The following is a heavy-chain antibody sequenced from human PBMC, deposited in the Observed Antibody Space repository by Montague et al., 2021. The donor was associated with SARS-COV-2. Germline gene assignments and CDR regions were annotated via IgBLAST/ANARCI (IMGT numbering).Heavy chain of an antibody. Sequence: SETLSLTCTVSGDSISDYYWSWTRQPPGMGLEWIGYIFRSGATNYNPPLKSRVIISLDTSKSQFSLRLSSVTAADTAIYYWARTSRGSRYFYGVGVWGQGTTVTVSS. V-gene: IGHV4-59*01. CDR2: IFRSGAT. CDR1: GDSISDYY. CDR3: ARTSRGSRYFYGVGV. D-gene: IGHD3-22*01. J-gene: IGHJ6*02.